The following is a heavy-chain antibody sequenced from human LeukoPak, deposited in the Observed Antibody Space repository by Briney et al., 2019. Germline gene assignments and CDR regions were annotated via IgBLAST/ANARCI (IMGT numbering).Heavy chain of an antibody. CDR1: GDSVSSNSGA. D-gene: IGHD3-22*01. J-gene: IGHJ4*02. V-gene: IGHV6-1*01. Sequence: SQTLSLTCAVSGDSVSSNSGAWNWIRQSPSRGLEWLGRTYYRSKWYTDYAESVKSRIIINADTSKNQFSLQVKSVTPDDMAVYYCARGSPRIYFYDSSGYSHAFDSWGQGTLVTVSS. CDR3: ARGSPRIYFYDSSGYSHAFDS. CDR2: TYYRSKWYT.